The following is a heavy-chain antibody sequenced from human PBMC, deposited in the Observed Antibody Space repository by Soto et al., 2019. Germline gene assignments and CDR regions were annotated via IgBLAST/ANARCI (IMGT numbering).Heavy chain of an antibody. Sequence: QVQLQQWGAGLLKPSETLSLTCAVYGGSFSGYYWSWIRQPPGKGLEWIGEINHSGSTNYNPSLTSRVTISVDTSKNQFTLKLSSVTAADTAVYYCARSGRGGAEVRGLRYYYYYYYMDVWGKGTTVTVSS. CDR3: ARSGRGGAEVRGLRYYYYYYYMDV. J-gene: IGHJ6*03. D-gene: IGHD3-10*01. V-gene: IGHV4-34*01. CDR2: INHSGST. CDR1: GGSFSGYY.